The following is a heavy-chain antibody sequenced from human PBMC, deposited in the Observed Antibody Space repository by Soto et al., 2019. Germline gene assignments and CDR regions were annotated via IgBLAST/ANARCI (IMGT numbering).Heavy chain of an antibody. D-gene: IGHD3-10*01. CDR3: ARSIPDSRGGGMDV. V-gene: IGHV4-59*01. CDR1: GGSITSYY. CDR2: ISDIGST. Sequence: XATLSLTCTVSGGSITSYYWTWIRQPPGQGLEWIGYISDIGSTSYNPSLTSRVTMLVDTSKKQFSLKLSSVTEADSAVYFCARSIPDSRGGGMDVWGQGATVTVSS. J-gene: IGHJ6*02.